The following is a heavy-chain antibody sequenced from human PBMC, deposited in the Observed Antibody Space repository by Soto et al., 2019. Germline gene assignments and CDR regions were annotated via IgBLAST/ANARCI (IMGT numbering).Heavy chain of an antibody. CDR2: ISSSGGST. J-gene: IGHJ4*02. Sequence: GGSLRLSCAASGFTFNSYAMSWVRQAPGKGLEWVSAISSSGGSTFYADSVKGRFTISRDNSRNTLYLQMNSLRAEDTAIYYCAKYQPMTQPRPYFDYWGQGTLVTVSS. CDR1: GFTFNSYA. D-gene: IGHD3-22*01. V-gene: IGHV3-23*01. CDR3: AKYQPMTQPRPYFDY.